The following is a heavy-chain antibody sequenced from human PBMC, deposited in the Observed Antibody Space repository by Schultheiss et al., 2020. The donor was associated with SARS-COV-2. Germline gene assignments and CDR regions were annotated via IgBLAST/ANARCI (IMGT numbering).Heavy chain of an antibody. D-gene: IGHD3-9*01. CDR3: ASCDILTGYQAFDP. CDR2: MNPNSGNT. Sequence: ASVKVSCKASGYTFTGYYMHWVRQAPGQGLEWMGWMNPNSGNTGYAQKFQGRVTMTRNTSISTAYMELSRLRSDDTAVYYCASCDILTGYQAFDPWGQGTLVTVSS. V-gene: IGHV1-8*02. CDR1: GYTFTGYY. J-gene: IGHJ5*02.